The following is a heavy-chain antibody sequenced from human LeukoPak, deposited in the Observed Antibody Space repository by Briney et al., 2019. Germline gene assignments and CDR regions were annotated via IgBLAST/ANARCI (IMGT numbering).Heavy chain of an antibody. Sequence: PSETLSLTCAVYGGSFSGYYWSWIRQPPGKGLEWIGEINHSGSTNYNPSLKSRVTISVDTSKNQFSLKLSSVTAADTAVYYCARYRGAGGYCSGGSCYSKRAFDIWGQGTMVTVSS. V-gene: IGHV4-34*01. CDR1: GGSFSGYY. CDR3: ARYRGAGGYCSGGSCYSKRAFDI. D-gene: IGHD2-15*01. CDR2: INHSGST. J-gene: IGHJ3*02.